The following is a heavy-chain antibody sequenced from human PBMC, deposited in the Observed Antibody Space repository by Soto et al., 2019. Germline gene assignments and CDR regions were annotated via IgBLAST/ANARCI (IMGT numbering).Heavy chain of an antibody. Sequence: GGSLRLSCAASGFTFSDYYMSWIRQAPGKGLEWVSYISSSGSTIYYADSVKGRFTISRDNAKNSLYLQMNSLRAEDTAVYYCARVFCRTSCYLVDYWGQGTLVTVSS. CDR1: GFTFSDYY. D-gene: IGHD2-2*01. CDR2: ISSSGSTI. V-gene: IGHV3-11*01. CDR3: ARVFCRTSCYLVDY. J-gene: IGHJ4*02.